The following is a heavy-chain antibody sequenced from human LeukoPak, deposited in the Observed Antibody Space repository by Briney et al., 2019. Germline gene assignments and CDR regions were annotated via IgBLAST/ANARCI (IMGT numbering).Heavy chain of an antibody. CDR3: VREIFNGFDI. V-gene: IGHV3-30-3*01. CDR2: ISYDGSNK. CDR1: GFTFRSYA. J-gene: IGHJ3*02. Sequence: GRSLRLSCAGSGFTFRSYAMHWVRQAPGKGLEWVAVISYDGSNKDYADSVKGRFTISRDNSKNTLFLQMNSLRAEDTAVYYCVREIFNGFDIWGQGTMVTVSS.